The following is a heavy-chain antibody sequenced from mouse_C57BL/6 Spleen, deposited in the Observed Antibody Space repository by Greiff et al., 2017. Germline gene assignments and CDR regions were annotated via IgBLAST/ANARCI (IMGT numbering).Heavy chain of an antibody. CDR3: VRDRYYGSSSYFDV. V-gene: IGHV10-3*01. D-gene: IGHD1-1*01. CDR2: IRSKSSNYAT. Sequence: EVQVVESGGGLVQPKGSLKLSCAASGFTFNTYAMHWVRQAPGKGLEWVARIRSKSSNYATYYADSVKDRFTISRDDSQSMLYLQMNNLKTEDTAMYYCVRDRYYGSSSYFDVWGTGTTVTVSS. J-gene: IGHJ1*03. CDR1: GFTFNTYA.